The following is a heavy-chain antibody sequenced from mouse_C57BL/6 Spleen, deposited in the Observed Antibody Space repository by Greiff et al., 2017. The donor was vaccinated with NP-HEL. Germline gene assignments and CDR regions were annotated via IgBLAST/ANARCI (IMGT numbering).Heavy chain of an antibody. CDR3: ARVGRRTFDY. V-gene: IGHV5-4*03. D-gene: IGHD4-1*01. CDR2: ISDGGSYT. Sequence: DVKLVESGGGLVKPGGSLKLSCAASGFTFSSYAMSWVRQTPEKRLEWVATISDGGSYTYYPDNVKGRFTISRDNAKNNLYLQMSHLKSEDTAMYYCARVGRRTFDYWGQGTTLTVSS. J-gene: IGHJ2*01. CDR1: GFTFSSYA.